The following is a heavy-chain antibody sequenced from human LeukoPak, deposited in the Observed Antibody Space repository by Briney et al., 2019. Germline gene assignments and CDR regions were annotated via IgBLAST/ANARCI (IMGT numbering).Heavy chain of an antibody. J-gene: IGHJ3*02. V-gene: IGHV4-4*02. CDR1: GGSISSSNW. CDR2: IYYSGST. Sequence: SETLSLTCAVSGGSISSSNWWSWVRQPPGKGLEWIGSIYYSGSTYYNPSLKSRVTISVDTSKNQFSLKLSSVTAADTAVYYCATPRGDGAFDIWGQGTMVTVSS. D-gene: IGHD3-16*01. CDR3: ATPRGDGAFDI.